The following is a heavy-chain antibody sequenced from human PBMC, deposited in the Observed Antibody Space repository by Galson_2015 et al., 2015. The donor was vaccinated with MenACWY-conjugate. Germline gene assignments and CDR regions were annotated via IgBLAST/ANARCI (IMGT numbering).Heavy chain of an antibody. J-gene: IGHJ6*03. CDR1: GFSFSPFS. CDR2: ISSGSTYV. D-gene: IGHD1-1*01. Sequence: SLRLSCAASGFSFSPFSMNWVRQAPGKGLEWVSSISSGSTYVYYADSVKGRFTISRDNAKNSLFLQMNSLRADDTAVYYCARAQGYLVYVDAWGKGTTVTVSS. V-gene: IGHV3-21*06. CDR3: ARAQGYLVYVDA.